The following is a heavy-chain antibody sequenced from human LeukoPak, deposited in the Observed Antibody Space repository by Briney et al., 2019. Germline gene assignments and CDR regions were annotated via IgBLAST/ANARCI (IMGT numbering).Heavy chain of an antibody. CDR3: ARKGDIVATNWFAR. V-gene: IGHV3-11*01. CDR2: ISSSGSTI. CDR1: GFTFSDYY. Sequence: GGSLRLSCAASGFTFSDYYMSWIRQAPGKGLEWVSYISSSGSTIYYADSVKGRFTISRDNAKNSLYLQMNSLRAEDTAVYYCARKGDIVATNWFARWGQGTLVTVSS. D-gene: IGHD5-12*01. J-gene: IGHJ5*02.